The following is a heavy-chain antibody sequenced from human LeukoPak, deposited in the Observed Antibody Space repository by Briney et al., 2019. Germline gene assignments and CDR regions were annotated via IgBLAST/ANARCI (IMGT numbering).Heavy chain of an antibody. CDR1: GDSINSYY. V-gene: IGHV4-59*01. CDR3: ARDLNHGFNYYYYGLEV. Sequence: SETLSLTCTVSGDSINSYYWSWIRQPPGKGLEWIGYIYFSGNTKYNPSLKNRVTISVDRSKSQFYLTLRFVTAADTAVYYCARDLNHGFNYYYYGLEVWGQGTTVTVSS. J-gene: IGHJ6*02. D-gene: IGHD3-9*01. CDR2: IYFSGNT.